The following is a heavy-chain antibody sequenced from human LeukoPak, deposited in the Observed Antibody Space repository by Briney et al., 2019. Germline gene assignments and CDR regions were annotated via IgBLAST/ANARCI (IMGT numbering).Heavy chain of an antibody. J-gene: IGHJ6*03. CDR1: GFTFSSYS. CDR2: ISSSSSYI. Sequence: PGGSLRLSCAASGFTFSSYSMNWVRQAPGKGLEWVSSISSSSSYIYYAGSEKGRFTISTDNAKNSLYLQTNSLGAEDAAVYYCARVCSSGWYGYYYYYYYMDVWGKGTTVTVSS. CDR3: ARVCSSGWYGYYYYYYYMDV. D-gene: IGHD6-19*01. V-gene: IGHV3-21*01.